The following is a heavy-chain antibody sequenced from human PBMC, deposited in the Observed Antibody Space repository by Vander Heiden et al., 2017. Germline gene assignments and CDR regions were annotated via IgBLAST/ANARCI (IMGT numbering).Heavy chain of an antibody. D-gene: IGHD3-10*01. J-gene: IGHJ5*02. V-gene: IGHV4-39*01. CDR1: GGSISSSSFY. CDR3: ARTYYYGSGSYWTFDP. Sequence: QLQLQESGPGLVKPSETLSLTCTVSGGSISSSSFYWGCIRQPPGKGLGWIGSIYYSGSTYYNPSLKSRVTISVDTSKNQFSLKLSSVTAADTAVYYCARTYYYGSGSYWTFDPWGQGTLVTVSS. CDR2: IYYSGST.